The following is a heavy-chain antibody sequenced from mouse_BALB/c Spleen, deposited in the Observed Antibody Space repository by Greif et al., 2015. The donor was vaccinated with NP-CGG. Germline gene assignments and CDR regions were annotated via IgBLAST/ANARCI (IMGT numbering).Heavy chain of an antibody. Sequence: LVKTGASVKISCKAPGYSFTGYYMHWVKQSHGKSLEWIGYISCYNGATSYNQKFKGKATFTVDTSSSTAYMQFNSLTSEDSAVYYCARGYYGSSLYFDYWGQGTTLTVSS. CDR2: ISCYNGAT. D-gene: IGHD1-1*01. V-gene: IGHV1S34*01. CDR1: GYSFTGYY. J-gene: IGHJ2*01. CDR3: ARGYYGSSLYFDY.